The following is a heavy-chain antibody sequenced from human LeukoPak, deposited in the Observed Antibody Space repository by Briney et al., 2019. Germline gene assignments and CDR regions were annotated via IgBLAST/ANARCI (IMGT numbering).Heavy chain of an antibody. CDR3: ARDTTYYDILTGQPGGSAFDI. CDR1: GFTFSSYE. V-gene: IGHV3-48*01. D-gene: IGHD3-9*01. CDR2: ISSSSSTI. J-gene: IGHJ3*02. Sequence: HAGGSLRLSCAASGFTFSSYEMNWVRQAPGKGLEWVSYISSSSSTIYYADSVKGRFTISRDNAKNSLHLQMNSLRAEDTAVYYCARDTTYYDILTGQPGGSAFDIWGQGTMVTVSS.